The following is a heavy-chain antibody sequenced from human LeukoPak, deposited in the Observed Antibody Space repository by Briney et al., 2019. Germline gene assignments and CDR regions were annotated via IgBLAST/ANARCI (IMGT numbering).Heavy chain of an antibody. CDR2: IYPGDSDT. D-gene: IGHD3-22*01. CDR3: ARLPYYYDSSGYYGDY. Sequence: GASLQTSCKGSGYSFTSYWIGWVRPLPGKGLEWMGIIYPGDSDTRYSPSFQGQVTISADKSISTAYLQWSSLKASDTAMYYCARLPYYYDSSGYYGDYWGQGTLVTVSS. V-gene: IGHV5-51*01. J-gene: IGHJ4*02. CDR1: GYSFTSYW.